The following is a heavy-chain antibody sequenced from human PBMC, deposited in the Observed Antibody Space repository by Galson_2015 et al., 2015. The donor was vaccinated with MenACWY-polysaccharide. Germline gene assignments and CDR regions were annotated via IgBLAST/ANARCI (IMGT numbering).Heavy chain of an antibody. CDR2: IGTAGDT. V-gene: IGHV3-13*01. CDR3: AKLIVQHGMDV. CDR1: GFTFSNYD. D-gene: IGHD2-8*01. Sequence: SLRLSCAASGFTFSNYDMHWVRQAPGKALEWVSVIGTAGDTYYPGSVRGRFTISRENAKNSLYLQMNSLRAGDTAVYYCAKLIVQHGMDVWGQGTTVTVSS. J-gene: IGHJ6*02.